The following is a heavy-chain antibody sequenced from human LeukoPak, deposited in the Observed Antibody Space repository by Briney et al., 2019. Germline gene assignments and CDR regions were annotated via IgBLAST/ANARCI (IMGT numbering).Heavy chain of an antibody. V-gene: IGHV3-30*01. CDR3: ARGWNEHPHFDY. D-gene: IGHD1-1*01. CDR1: GFTFSSYA. CDR2: ISYDGSNK. J-gene: IGHJ4*02. Sequence: PGRSLRLSCAASGFTFSSYAMHWVRQAPGKGLEWVAVISYDGSNKYYADSVKGRFTISRDNSKNTLYLQMNSLRAEDTAVYYCARGWNEHPHFDYWGQGTLVTVSS.